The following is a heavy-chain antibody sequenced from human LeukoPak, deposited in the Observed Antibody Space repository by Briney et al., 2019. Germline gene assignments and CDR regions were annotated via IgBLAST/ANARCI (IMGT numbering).Heavy chain of an antibody. D-gene: IGHD3-10*01. CDR3: ARDPTRLYYYGSGSYYPAD. Sequence: GASVKVSCKASGYTFTGYYMHWVRQAPGQGLEWMGWIYPNSGGTNYAQKFQGRVTMTRDTSISTAYMELSRLRSDDTAVYYCARDPTRLYYYGSGSYYPADWGQGTMVTVSS. CDR1: GYTFTGYY. V-gene: IGHV1-2*02. J-gene: IGHJ3*01. CDR2: IYPNSGGT.